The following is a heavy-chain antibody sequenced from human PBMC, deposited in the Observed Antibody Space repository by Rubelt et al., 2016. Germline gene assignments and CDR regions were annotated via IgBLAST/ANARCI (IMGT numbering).Heavy chain of an antibody. V-gene: IGHV4-31*03. CDR1: GGSISSGGYY. D-gene: IGHD3-3*01. CDR3: ARGGGFLEWFTDLYYYYYMDV. J-gene: IGHJ6*03. Sequence: QVQLQESGPGLVKPSQTLSLTCTVSGGSISSGGYYWSWIRQHPGKGLEWIGYIYYSGSTYYNPSLKSRVTSSVDTSKNQFALKLSSVTAADTAVYYCARGGGFLEWFTDLYYYYYMDVWGKGTTVTVSS. CDR2: IYYSGST.